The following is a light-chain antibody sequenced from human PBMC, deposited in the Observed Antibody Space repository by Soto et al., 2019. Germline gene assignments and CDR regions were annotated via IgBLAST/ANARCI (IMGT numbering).Light chain of an antibody. CDR2: GAS. CDR1: QSVRSDY. CDR3: HQRSNWL. J-gene: IGKJ3*01. V-gene: IGKV3D-20*02. Sequence: EIVLTQSPDTLSLSPGHRATLSCRASQSVRSDYFAWYQQKPGQAPRVLIYGASTRVTGIPDRFSGSGSGTEFTFTISRLEPEDFALYYCHQRSNWLFGPGTKVDIK.